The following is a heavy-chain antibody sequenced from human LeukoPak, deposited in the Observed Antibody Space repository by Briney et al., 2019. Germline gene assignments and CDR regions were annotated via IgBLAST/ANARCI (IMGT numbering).Heavy chain of an antibody. CDR3: ASAITGT. CDR2: IRYDGNNK. V-gene: IGHV3-30*02. J-gene: IGHJ5*02. Sequence: GGSLRLSCAASGFIFSSYGMHWVRQAPGKGLEWVTFIRYDGNNKYYAGSVKGRFTISRDNSKNTLYLQMNSLRPEDTAVYYCASAITGTWGQRTLVTVSS. CDR1: GFIFSSYG. D-gene: IGHD1-20*01.